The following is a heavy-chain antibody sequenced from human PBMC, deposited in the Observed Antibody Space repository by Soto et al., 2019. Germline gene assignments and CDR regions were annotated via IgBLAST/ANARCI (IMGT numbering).Heavy chain of an antibody. V-gene: IGHV1-69*08. CDR1: GGTFSTST. Sequence: QVQLVQSGAEVKKPGSAVKVSCKASGGTFSTSTFTWVRQAPGQGLEWMGRTIPLLNVADYAQDFQGRLTITAEKSTSTTYVELTSLTSKDTAVYYCARDSPIGSTFSGYDAIDSWGQGTLVTVSS. CDR3: ARDSPIGSTFSGYDAIDS. J-gene: IGHJ4*02. D-gene: IGHD5-12*01. CDR2: TIPLLNVA.